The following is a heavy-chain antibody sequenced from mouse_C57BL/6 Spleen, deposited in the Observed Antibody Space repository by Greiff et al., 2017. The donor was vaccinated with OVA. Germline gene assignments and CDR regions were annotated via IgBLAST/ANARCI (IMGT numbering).Heavy chain of an antibody. V-gene: IGHV1-69*01. Sequence: QVQLQQPGAELVMPGASVKLSCKASGYTFTSYWMHWVKQRPGQGLEWIGEIDPSDSYTNYNQKFKGKSTLTVDKSSSTAYMQLSSLTSEDSAVYYCARRLVALDYWGQGTTLTVSS. CDR1: GYTFTSYW. D-gene: IGHD1-1*01. CDR2: IDPSDSYT. CDR3: ARRLVALDY. J-gene: IGHJ2*01.